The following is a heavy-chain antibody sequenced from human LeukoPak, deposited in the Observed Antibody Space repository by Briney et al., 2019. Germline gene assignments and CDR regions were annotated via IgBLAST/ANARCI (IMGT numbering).Heavy chain of an antibody. CDR1: GFTFSSYS. V-gene: IGHV3-21*01. Sequence: GGSLRLSCAASGFTFSSYSMNWVRQAPGKGLEWVSSISSSSSYIYYADSVKGRFTFSRDNAKNSLYLQMNSLRAEDTAVYYCARDLGTYYYDSSGYFGYWGQGTLVTVSS. CDR3: ARDLGTYYYDSSGYFGY. CDR2: ISSSSSYI. J-gene: IGHJ4*02. D-gene: IGHD3-22*01.